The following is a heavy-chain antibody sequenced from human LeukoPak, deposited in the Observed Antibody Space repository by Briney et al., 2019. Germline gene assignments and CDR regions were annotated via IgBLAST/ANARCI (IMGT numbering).Heavy chain of an antibody. CDR2: INDGGSFR. CDR3: ARVSGPGMNEYYHL. V-gene: IGHV3-74*01. J-gene: IGHJ1*01. D-gene: IGHD3-10*01. CDR1: GITFSGDW. Sequence: GGSLRLSCAASGITFSGDWMHWVRQAPGKGLVWVSRINDGGSFRRYANSVKGRFTISRDNAKNTLFLQMDSLRAEDTAVYYCARVSGPGMNEYYHLWGQGTLVTVSS.